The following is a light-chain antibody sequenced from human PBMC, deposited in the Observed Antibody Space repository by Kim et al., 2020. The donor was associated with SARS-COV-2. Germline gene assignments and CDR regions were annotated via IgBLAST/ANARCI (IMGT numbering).Light chain of an antibody. V-gene: IGLV1-44*01. CDR3: ATWDDSLSGWV. CDR2: NKN. Sequence: QRVTISCSGSSSNIGNNNVNWYQQLPGTTPKVLIYNKNQRPSGVSDRFSGSKSGTSASLAISGLQSEDEADYYCATWDDSLSGWVFGGGTQLTVL. CDR1: SSNIGNNN. J-gene: IGLJ3*02.